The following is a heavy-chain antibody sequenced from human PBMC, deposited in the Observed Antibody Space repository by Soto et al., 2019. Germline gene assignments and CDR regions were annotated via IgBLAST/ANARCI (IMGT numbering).Heavy chain of an antibody. D-gene: IGHD6-13*01. CDR3: AGSPYYDYGMDV. Sequence: PSETLSLTSTVSGGSISSYYWNWIRQPPGKGLEWIGYIYYGGSTTYNPSLKSRVTISVDTSKNQFSLKLDSVTAADTAVYYCAGSPYYDYGMDVWGQGTSVTVSS. J-gene: IGHJ6*02. CDR2: IYYGGST. V-gene: IGHV4-59*01. CDR1: GGSISSYY.